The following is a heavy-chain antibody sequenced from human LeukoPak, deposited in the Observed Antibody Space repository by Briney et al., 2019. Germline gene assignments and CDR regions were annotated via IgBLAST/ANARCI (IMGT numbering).Heavy chain of an antibody. Sequence: ASVKVSFKASGYTFTSYGISWVRQAPGQGLEWMGWISAYNGNTNYAQKLQGRVTMTTDTSTSTAYMELRSLRSDDTAVYYCARVAPRAQYYDFWSGKNWFDPWGQGTLVTVSS. CDR1: GYTFTSYG. D-gene: IGHD3-3*01. CDR3: ARVAPRAQYYDFWSGKNWFDP. J-gene: IGHJ5*02. V-gene: IGHV1-18*01. CDR2: ISAYNGNT.